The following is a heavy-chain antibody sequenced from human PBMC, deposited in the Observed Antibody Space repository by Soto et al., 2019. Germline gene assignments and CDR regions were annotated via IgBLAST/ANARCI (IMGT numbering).Heavy chain of an antibody. Sequence: SETLSLTCTVSGGSISSGGYYWGWIRQHPGKGLEWIGRIFSSGSTSFNPSLESRVAMSVDTSKNHFSLNLSSVTAADMAVYYCAREGSYSAYNFAHGIQLWSFDFWGQGALVTVSS. J-gene: IGHJ4*02. D-gene: IGHD5-12*01. CDR2: IFSSGST. CDR1: GGSISSGGYY. V-gene: IGHV4-39*07. CDR3: AREGSYSAYNFAHGIQLWSFDF.